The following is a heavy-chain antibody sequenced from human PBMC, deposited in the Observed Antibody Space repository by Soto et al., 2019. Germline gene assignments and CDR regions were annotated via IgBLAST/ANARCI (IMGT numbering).Heavy chain of an antibody. CDR1: GYTFTSSG. V-gene: IGHV1-18*01. CDR2: ISTDNGNT. CDR3: ARVGSGWYYFDY. Sequence: ASVKVSCKASGYTFTSSGISWVRQAPGQGLEWMGWISTDNGNTKYAQHLQGRVSMTTDTSTSTAYMDLRSLRSDDTAVYYCARVGSGWYYFDYWGQGTLVTVSS. J-gene: IGHJ4*02. D-gene: IGHD6-19*01.